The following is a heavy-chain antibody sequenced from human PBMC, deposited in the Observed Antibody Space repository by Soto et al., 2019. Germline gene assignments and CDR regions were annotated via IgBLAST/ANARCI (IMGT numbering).Heavy chain of an antibody. V-gene: IGHV3-23*01. Sequence: GGSLRLSCAASGFTFSSYAMSWVRQAPGKGLEWVSAISGSGGSTYYADSVKGRFTISRDNSKNTLYLQMNSLRAEETAVYYCAKDPSREVTRSGYFDYWGQGTLVTVSS. CDR2: ISGSGGST. D-gene: IGHD4-17*01. CDR3: AKDPSREVTRSGYFDY. J-gene: IGHJ4*02. CDR1: GFTFSSYA.